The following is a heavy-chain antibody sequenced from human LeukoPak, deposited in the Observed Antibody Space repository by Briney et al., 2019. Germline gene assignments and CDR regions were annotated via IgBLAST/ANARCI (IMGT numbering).Heavy chain of an antibody. D-gene: IGHD5-18*01. Sequence: GGSLRLSCTASGFTLGGHDMHWVRQTTGDGLEWVAAVSAGHHAFYAGSVKGRFTVSREDAKNSLYLHMNSLRAGDTAVSYCVREARGYHYTYFDYWGQGSLVTVSS. V-gene: IGHV3-13*01. CDR3: VREARGYHYTYFDY. CDR2: VSAGHHA. CDR1: GFTLGGHD. J-gene: IGHJ4*02.